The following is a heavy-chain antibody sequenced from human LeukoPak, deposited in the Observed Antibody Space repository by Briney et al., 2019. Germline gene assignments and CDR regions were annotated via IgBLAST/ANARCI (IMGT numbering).Heavy chain of an antibody. J-gene: IGHJ5*02. CDR1: GYTFTGYY. CDR3: ASHLGSPP. CDR2: INPKTGGT. V-gene: IGHV1-2*06. Sequence: GASVKVSCKASGYTFTGYYMHWVRQAPGQGLEWMGRINPKTGGTNYAQKFQGRVTMTRDTSINTAYMELSSLRSDDTAVYYCASHLGSPPWGQGTLVTVSS.